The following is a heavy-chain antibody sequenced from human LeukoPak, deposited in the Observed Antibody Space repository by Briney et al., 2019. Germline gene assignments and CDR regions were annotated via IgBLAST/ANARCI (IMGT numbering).Heavy chain of an antibody. V-gene: IGHV4-61*02. CDR3: AKGAVGELLPNYYYYYYMDV. D-gene: IGHD3-10*01. Sequence: SETLSLTCTVSGGSVSSGSYYWSWIRQPAGKGLEWIGRTYTSGSTNYNPSLKSRVTISVDTSKNQFSLKLSSVTAADTAVYYCAKGAVGELLPNYYYYYYMDVWGKGTTVIISS. J-gene: IGHJ6*03. CDR1: GGSVSSGSYY. CDR2: TYTSGST.